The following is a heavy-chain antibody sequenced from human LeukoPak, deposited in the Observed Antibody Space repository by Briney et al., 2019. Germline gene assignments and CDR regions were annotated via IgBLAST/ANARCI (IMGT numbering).Heavy chain of an antibody. Sequence: VASVKVSCKASGYIFSGHYIQWVRQAPGQGLEWMGWINPASGGTNNAQKFHGRVTMTTDTSISTLYMELSSLRSDDTAVYYCARVLFPSGPTHCFDPWGQGTLVTVSS. CDR3: ARVLFPSGPTHCFDP. J-gene: IGHJ5*02. CDR1: GYIFSGHY. V-gene: IGHV1-2*02. CDR2: INPASGGT. D-gene: IGHD2-21*01.